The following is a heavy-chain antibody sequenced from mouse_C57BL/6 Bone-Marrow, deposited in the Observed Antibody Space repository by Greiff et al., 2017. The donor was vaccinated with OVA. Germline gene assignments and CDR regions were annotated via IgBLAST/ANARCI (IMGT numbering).Heavy chain of an antibody. V-gene: IGHV5-6*02. J-gene: IGHJ1*03. CDR3: ARQGYDYDGYWYFDV. Sequence: DVMLVESGGDLVKPGGSLKLSCAASGFTFSSYGMSWVRQTPDKRLEWVATISRGGSYTYYPDSVKGRVTFSRDNAKNTLYLQMSSLKSEDTAVYYCARQGYDYDGYWYFDVWGTGTTVTVSS. CDR2: ISRGGSYT. CDR1: GFTFSSYG. D-gene: IGHD2-4*01.